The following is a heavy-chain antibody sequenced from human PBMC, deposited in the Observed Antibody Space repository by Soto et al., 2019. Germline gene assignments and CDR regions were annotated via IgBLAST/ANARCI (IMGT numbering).Heavy chain of an antibody. Sequence: SVKFSCKASGGTFSSYAISWVRQAPGQGLEWMGGIIPIFGTANYAQKFQGRVTITADESTSTAYMELSSLRSEDTAVYYCARAGMTTVYYYYYGMDVWGQGTTVTVSS. D-gene: IGHD4-17*01. CDR2: IIPIFGTA. J-gene: IGHJ6*02. V-gene: IGHV1-69*13. CDR1: GGTFSSYA. CDR3: ARAGMTTVYYYYYGMDV.